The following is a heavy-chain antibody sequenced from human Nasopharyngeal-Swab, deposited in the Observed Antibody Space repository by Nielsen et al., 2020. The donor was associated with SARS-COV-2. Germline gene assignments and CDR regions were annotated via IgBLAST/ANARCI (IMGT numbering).Heavy chain of an antibody. Sequence: GESLKISCAASGFTFSSYAMHWVRQAPGKGLEWVAVISYDGSKKYYADSVKGRFTISRDNSKNTLYLQMNSLRAEDTAVYYCARDQGSSWYTYYYYYGMDVWGQGTMVTVSS. CDR3: ARDQGSSWYTYYYYYGMDV. CDR2: ISYDGSKK. J-gene: IGHJ6*02. D-gene: IGHD6-13*01. CDR1: GFTFSSYA. V-gene: IGHV3-30-3*01.